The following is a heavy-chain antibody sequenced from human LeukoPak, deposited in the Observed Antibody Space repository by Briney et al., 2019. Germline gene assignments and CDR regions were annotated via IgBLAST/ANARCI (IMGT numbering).Heavy chain of an antibody. Sequence: KSGGSLRLSCAASGFTFSSYSMNWVRQAPGKGLEWVSSISSSSSYIYYADSVKGRFTISRDNAKNSLYLQMNSLRAEDTAVYYCARDGISGDARTWLQYRLVDWGQGTLVTVSS. CDR3: ARDGISGDARTWLQYRLVD. D-gene: IGHD5-24*01. J-gene: IGHJ4*02. CDR2: ISSSSSYI. CDR1: GFTFSSYS. V-gene: IGHV3-21*01.